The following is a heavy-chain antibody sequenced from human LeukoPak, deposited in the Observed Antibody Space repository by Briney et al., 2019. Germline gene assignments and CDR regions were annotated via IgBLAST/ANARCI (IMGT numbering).Heavy chain of an antibody. V-gene: IGHV3-66*01. CDR2: IYSAGST. Sequence: GGSLRLSCAASGFTVSSNYMSWVRQAPGKGLEWVSIIYSAGSTYYADSVKGRFTISRDNSKNTLYLQMNSLRAEDTAVYYSARARGSGLSYFDYWGQGTLVTVSS. CDR3: ARARGSGLSYFDY. D-gene: IGHD5-12*01. J-gene: IGHJ4*02. CDR1: GFTVSSNY.